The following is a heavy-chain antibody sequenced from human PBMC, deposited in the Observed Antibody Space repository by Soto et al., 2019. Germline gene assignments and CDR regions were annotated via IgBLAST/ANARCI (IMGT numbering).Heavy chain of an antibody. CDR2: ISGSGRTT. V-gene: IGHV3-23*01. D-gene: IGHD3-22*01. CDR1: GFTFSSYA. J-gene: IGHJ4*02. Sequence: EVQLLESGGGLVQPGRSLRLSCAASGFTFSSYAMNWVRQAPGKGLEWVSAISGSGRTTDYADSVKGRFTISRDNSKNTLYVQMNSLRVDDTAVYYCAKRGPYDSTGYSLDYWGQGTLVTVSS. CDR3: AKRGPYDSTGYSLDY.